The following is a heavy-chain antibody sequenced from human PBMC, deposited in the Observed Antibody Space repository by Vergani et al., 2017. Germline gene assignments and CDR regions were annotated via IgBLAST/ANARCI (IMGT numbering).Heavy chain of an antibody. CDR1: GFTFSSYG. J-gene: IGHJ6*02. Sequence: QVQLVESGGGVVQPGRSLRLSCAASGFTFSSYGMHWVRQAPGKGLEWVAVIWYDGSNKYYADSVKGRFTISRDNSKNTLYLQMNSLRAEDTAVYYCARDRGAARPRVVYYYYGMDVWGQGTTVTVSS. V-gene: IGHV3-33*08. D-gene: IGHD6-6*01. CDR2: IWYDGSNK. CDR3: ARDRGAARPRVVYYYYGMDV.